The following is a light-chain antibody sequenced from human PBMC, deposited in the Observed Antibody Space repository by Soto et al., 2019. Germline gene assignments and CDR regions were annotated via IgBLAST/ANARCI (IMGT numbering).Light chain of an antibody. Sequence: QSALTQPASVSGSPGQSITIYCTGSSSDIGGYKYVSWYQQHPGKAPKLMISDVNSRPSGVSDRFSGSKSGNTASLTISGLQAGDEATYYCSSYTTSGSFVVFGGGTKLTVL. V-gene: IGLV2-14*03. CDR3: SSYTTSGSFVV. J-gene: IGLJ2*01. CDR1: SSDIGGYKY. CDR2: DVN.